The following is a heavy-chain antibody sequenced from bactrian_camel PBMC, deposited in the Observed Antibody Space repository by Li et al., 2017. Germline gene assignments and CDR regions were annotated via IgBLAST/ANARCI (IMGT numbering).Heavy chain of an antibody. CDR3: ATPYCSGDYCSERVLLLADTY. D-gene: IGHD3*01. Sequence: HVQLVESGGGLVEPGGSLNLSCVASGFTFSSYSMRWVRQRPGKGLEWVSSIYSDGSNTYYADSVKGRFTISRDNAKNTVYLQMNSLKSEDTALYYCATPYCSGDYCSERVLLLADTYRGQGTQVTVS. CDR1: GFTFSSYS. J-gene: IGHJ4*01. V-gene: IGHV3-2*01. CDR2: IYSDGSNT.